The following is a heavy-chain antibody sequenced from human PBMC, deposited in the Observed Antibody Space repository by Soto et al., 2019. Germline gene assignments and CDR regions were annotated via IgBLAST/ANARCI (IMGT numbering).Heavy chain of an antibody. CDR1: GGTFSSYA. D-gene: IGHD3-3*01. J-gene: IGHJ6*02. CDR2: IIPIFGTA. CDR3: ARAAEDFWSGYRSYYGMDV. V-gene: IGHV1-69*13. Sequence: SVKVSCKASGGTFSSYAISWVRQAPGQGLEWMGGIIPIFGTANYAQKFQGRVTITADESTSTAYMELSSLRSEDTAVYYCARAAEDFWSGYRSYYGMDVWGQGTTVTVSS.